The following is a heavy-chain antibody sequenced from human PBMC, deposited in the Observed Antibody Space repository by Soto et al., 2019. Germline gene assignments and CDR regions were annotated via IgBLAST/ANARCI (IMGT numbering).Heavy chain of an antibody. J-gene: IGHJ4*02. CDR3: AKDRLHDISSTGSDY. V-gene: IGHV3-30*18. Sequence: QVQLVESGGGVVQPGRSLRLSCAASGVTLNIYGMHLVRQAPGKGLEWVATISYDGSEKYYADSVKGRFAISRDNSKNTVDLQMNSLTPDDTAVYYCAKDRLHDISSTGSDYWGQGTLVIVST. CDR2: ISYDGSEK. CDR1: GVTLNIYG. D-gene: IGHD3-9*01.